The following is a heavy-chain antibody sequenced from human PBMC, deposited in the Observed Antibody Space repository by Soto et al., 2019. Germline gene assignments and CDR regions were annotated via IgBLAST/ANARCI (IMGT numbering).Heavy chain of an antibody. D-gene: IGHD3-10*01. Sequence: ASVKVSCKASGYTFTSYGISWVRQAPGQGLEWMGWISAYNGNTDYADSVKGRFTVSRDTSRNTLYLQMNSLRAEDTAVYYCARDSSDYFDSWGQGTLVTVSS. CDR2: ISAYNGNT. CDR1: GYTFTSYG. CDR3: ARDSSDYFDS. V-gene: IGHV1-18*01. J-gene: IGHJ4*02.